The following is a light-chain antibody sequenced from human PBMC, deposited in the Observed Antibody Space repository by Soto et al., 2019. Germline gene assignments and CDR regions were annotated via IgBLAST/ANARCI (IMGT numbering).Light chain of an antibody. V-gene: IGLV2-14*03. CDR1: SSDVGSYDY. CDR2: DVN. J-gene: IGLJ1*01. Sequence: GTSSDVGSYDYVSWHQQHPGKAPKLIIYDVNNRPSGVPSRFSGSKSGNTASLIISGLQSEDEADYYCCAYSTSGIHAFGPGTKVPVL. CDR3: CAYSTSGIHA.